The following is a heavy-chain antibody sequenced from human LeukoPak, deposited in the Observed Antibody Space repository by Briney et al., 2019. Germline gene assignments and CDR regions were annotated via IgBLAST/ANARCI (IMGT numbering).Heavy chain of an antibody. CDR2: IIPIFGTA. CDR3: ARGGNLVYWYFDL. D-gene: IGHD4-23*01. CDR1: GGTFSSYA. V-gene: IGHV1-69*05. Sequence: SVTVSCKASGGTFSSYAISWVRQAPGQGLEWMGGIIPIFGTANYAQKFQGRVTITTDESTSTAYMELSSLRSEDTAVYYCARGGNLVYWYFDLWGRGTLVTVSS. J-gene: IGHJ2*01.